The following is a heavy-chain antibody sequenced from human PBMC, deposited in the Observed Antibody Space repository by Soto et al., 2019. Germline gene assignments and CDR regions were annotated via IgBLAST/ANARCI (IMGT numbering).Heavy chain of an antibody. V-gene: IGHV3-53*01. CDR3: ARDPPGIAASGSYN. J-gene: IGHJ4*02. CDR2: IYSSGGT. D-gene: IGHD6-13*01. Sequence: DVQLEESGGGLIQPGGSLRLSCAVSGFTVSNNYMTWVRQAPGKGLEWVSLIYSSGGTKYADSVRGRFTISRENSKNTLYLQMNSLKVEDTAVYYCARDPPGIAASGSYNWGQGTLVTVSS. CDR1: GFTVSNNY.